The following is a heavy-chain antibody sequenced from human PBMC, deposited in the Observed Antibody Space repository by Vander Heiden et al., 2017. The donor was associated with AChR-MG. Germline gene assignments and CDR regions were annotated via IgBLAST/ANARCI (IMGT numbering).Heavy chain of an antibody. J-gene: IGHJ4*02. CDR2: IKQDGSEK. D-gene: IGHD3-3*01. CDR3: ARAARYYDFWSGYYQERIYFDY. CDR1: GFTFSSYW. Sequence: EVQLVESGGGLVQPGGSLRLSCAASGFTFSSYWMSWVRQAPGKGLEWVANIKQDGSEKYYVDSVKGRFTISRDNAKNSLYLQMNSLRAEDTAVYYCARAARYYDFWSGYYQERIYFDYWGQGTLVTVSS. V-gene: IGHV3-7*01.